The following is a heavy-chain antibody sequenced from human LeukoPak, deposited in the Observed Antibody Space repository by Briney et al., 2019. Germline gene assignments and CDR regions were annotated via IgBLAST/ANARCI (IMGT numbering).Heavy chain of an antibody. CDR2: ISGRGGST. Sequence: GGSLRLSCTASGFAFSVYAMSWLRQPPGKGLEWVSGISGRGGSTDYADSVKGRFTMSRDNSKNTLSLQMNSLRAEDTALYYCARHTSITLRPYYFDCWGQGTLVTVSS. V-gene: IGHV3-23*01. J-gene: IGHJ4*02. D-gene: IGHD3-10*01. CDR1: GFAFSVYA. CDR3: ARHTSITLRPYYFDC.